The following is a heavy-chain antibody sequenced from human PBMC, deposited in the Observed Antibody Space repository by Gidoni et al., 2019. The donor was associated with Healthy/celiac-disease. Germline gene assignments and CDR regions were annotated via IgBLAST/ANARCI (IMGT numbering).Heavy chain of an antibody. CDR3: ARENDCSSTSCYSPQIDY. V-gene: IGHV4-38-2*02. CDR2: IYHSGST. CDR1: GYSISSGYY. Sequence: QVQLQESGPGLVKPSETLSLTCAVSGYSISSGYYWGWIRQPPGKGLEWIGSIYHSGSTYYNPSLKSRVTISVDTSKNQFSLKLSSVTAADTAVYYCARENDCSSTSCYSPQIDYWGQGTLVTVSS. J-gene: IGHJ4*02. D-gene: IGHD2-2*01.